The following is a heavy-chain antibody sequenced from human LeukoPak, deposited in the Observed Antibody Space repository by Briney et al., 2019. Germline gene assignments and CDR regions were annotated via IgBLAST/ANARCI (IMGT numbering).Heavy chain of an antibody. CDR1: GDSVSSNSAA. CDR3: ARDSIIAATGLYCFDY. CDR2: TYYRSKWYN. V-gene: IGHV6-1*01. D-gene: IGHD6-13*01. Sequence: SQTLSLTCAISGDSVSSNSAAWNRIRQSPSRGLEWLGRTYYRSKWYNDYAVSVKSRITIKPDTSKNQFSLQLNSVTPEDTAVYYCARDSIIAATGLYCFDYWGQGTLVTVSS. J-gene: IGHJ4*02.